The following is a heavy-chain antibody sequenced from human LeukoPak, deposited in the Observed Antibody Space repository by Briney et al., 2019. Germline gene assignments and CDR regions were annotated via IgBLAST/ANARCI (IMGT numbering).Heavy chain of an antibody. V-gene: IGHV1-18*01. CDR3: ARAYEPVYYYYYMDV. J-gene: IGHJ6*03. Sequence: GASVKVSCKASGYTFTSYGISWVRQAPGQGLEWMGWISAYNGNTNYAQKLQGRVTMTTDTSTSTAYMELRSLRSDDTAVYYCARAYEPVYYYYYMDVWGKGTTVTISS. CDR2: ISAYNGNT. CDR1: GYTFTSYG. D-gene: IGHD2-8*01.